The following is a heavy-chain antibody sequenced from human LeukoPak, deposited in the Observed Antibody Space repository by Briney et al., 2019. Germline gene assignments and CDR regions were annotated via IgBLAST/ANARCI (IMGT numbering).Heavy chain of an antibody. J-gene: IGHJ4*02. D-gene: IGHD6-13*01. Sequence: PGRSLRLSCAASGFTFDDYAMHWVRQAPGMGLEWVSGISWNSGSIGYADSVKGRVTISRDKAKNSLYLQMHSLRAEDTALYYCAKDRTGSSWFYYFDYWGQGTLVTVSS. CDR1: GFTFDDYA. CDR3: AKDRTGSSWFYYFDY. V-gene: IGHV3-9*01. CDR2: ISWNSGSI.